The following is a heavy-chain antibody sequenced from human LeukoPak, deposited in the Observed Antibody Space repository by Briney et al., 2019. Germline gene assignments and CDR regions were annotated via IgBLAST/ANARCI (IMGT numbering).Heavy chain of an antibody. CDR2: INPNSGGT. D-gene: IGHD2-15*01. CDR3: ARAGSGGCRSGSCFSIWFDS. J-gene: IGHJ5*01. Sequence: ASVKVSCKASGYTFTGYDMHWVRQAPGQGLEWMGWINPNSGGTNYAQKFQGRVTMTRHTSSATAYMELSSLRSDDTAMYYCARAGSGGCRSGSCFSIWFDSWGQGTLITVSS. V-gene: IGHV1-2*02. CDR1: GYTFTGYD.